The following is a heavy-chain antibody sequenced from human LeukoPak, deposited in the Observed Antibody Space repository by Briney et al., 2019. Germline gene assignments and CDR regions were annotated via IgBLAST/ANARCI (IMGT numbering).Heavy chain of an antibody. J-gene: IGHJ4*02. Sequence: SETLSLTCTVSGGSISSSTYCGGWIRQPPGKGLEWIGSIYYSGSTYYNPSLKSRVTISVDTPKNQFSLKVSSVTAADTAVYYCARFPTDGSSWPNYWGQGTLVTVSS. CDR2: IYYSGST. CDR1: GGSISSSTYC. D-gene: IGHD6-13*01. CDR3: ARFPTDGSSWPNY. V-gene: IGHV4-39*01.